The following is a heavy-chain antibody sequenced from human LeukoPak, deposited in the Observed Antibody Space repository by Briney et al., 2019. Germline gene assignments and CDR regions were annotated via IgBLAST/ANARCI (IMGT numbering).Heavy chain of an antibody. V-gene: IGHV3-15*01. Sequence: GGSLRLSCAASGFTFSNAWMSWVRQAPGKGLEWVGRIKSKTDGGTTDYAAPVKGRFTISRDDSKNTPYLQMNSLKTEDTAVYYCTTDTYYDILTGYYRDYWGQGTLVTVSS. CDR3: TTDTYYDILTGYYRDY. CDR1: GFTFSNAW. CDR2: IKSKTDGGTT. J-gene: IGHJ4*02. D-gene: IGHD3-9*01.